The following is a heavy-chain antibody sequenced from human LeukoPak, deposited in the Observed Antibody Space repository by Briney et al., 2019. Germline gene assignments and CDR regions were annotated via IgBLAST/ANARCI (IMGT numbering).Heavy chain of an antibody. J-gene: IGHJ4*02. Sequence: GESLKISCKGSGYSFTNYWIGWVRQLPGKGLEWMGIIYPGDSETRYSPSFQGQVTMSTDKSISTAYLQWSSLKASDTAMYYCVRRTTGEYYFDYWGQGTLVTVSS. CDR3: VRRTTGEYYFDY. D-gene: IGHD7-27*01. V-gene: IGHV5-51*01. CDR1: GYSFTNYW. CDR2: IYPGDSET.